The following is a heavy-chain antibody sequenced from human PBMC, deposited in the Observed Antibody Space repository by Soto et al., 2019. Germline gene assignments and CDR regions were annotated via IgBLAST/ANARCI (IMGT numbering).Heavy chain of an antibody. V-gene: IGHV4-30-2*01. CDR1: GGSISSGGYS. CDR2: IYHSGST. CDR3: ARDSHYYDSSGYRVYYFDY. J-gene: IGHJ4*02. Sequence: PSETLSLTCAVSGGSISSGGYSWSWIRQPPGKGLEWIGYIYHSGSTYYNPSLKSRVTISVDRSKNQFSLKLSSVTAADTAVYYCARDSHYYDSSGYRVYYFDYWGQGTLVTV. D-gene: IGHD3-22*01.